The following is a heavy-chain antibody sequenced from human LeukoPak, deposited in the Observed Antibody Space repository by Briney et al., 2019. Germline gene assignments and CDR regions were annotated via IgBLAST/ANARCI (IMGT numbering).Heavy chain of an antibody. CDR1: GGSISSYY. D-gene: IGHD1-26*01. CDR3: AGRSGSYSGGFDY. Sequence: SETLSLTCTVSGGSISSYYWSWIRQPPGKGLEWIGYIYYSGSTNYNPSLKSRVTISVDTSKNQFSLKLSSVTAADTAVYYCAGRSGSYSGGFDYWGQGTPVTVSS. J-gene: IGHJ4*02. CDR2: IYYSGST. V-gene: IGHV4-59*01.